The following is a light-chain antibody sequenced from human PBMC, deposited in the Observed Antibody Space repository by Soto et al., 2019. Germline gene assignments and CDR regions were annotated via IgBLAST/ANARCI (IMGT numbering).Light chain of an antibody. J-gene: IGLJ2*01. CDR2: SNN. V-gene: IGLV1-44*01. Sequence: QSVLTQPPSASGTPGQRVTISCSGSSPNIGSNTVNWYQQLPGTAPKLLSYSNNQRPSGVPDRFSGSKSGTLASPAISGLESEDEADYYCAAWDDRLNGAVFGGGNKLTVL. CDR1: SPNIGSNT. CDR3: AAWDDRLNGAV.